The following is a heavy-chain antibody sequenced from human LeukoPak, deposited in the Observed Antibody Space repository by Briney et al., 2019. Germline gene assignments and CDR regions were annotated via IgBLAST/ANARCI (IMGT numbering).Heavy chain of an antibody. CDR1: GFTFSSYA. CDR3: TLTTFGVVYYFDY. D-gene: IGHD1/OR15-1a*01. V-gene: IGHV3-30*04. CDR2: ISYDGINQ. J-gene: IGHJ4*02. Sequence: GGSLRLSCATSGFTFSSYAMHWVRQAPGKGLEWVALISYDGINQYYADSVEGRFIISRDNSKNTLYLQLNSLRLEDTAVYYCTLTTFGVVYYFDYWGQGTLVTVSS.